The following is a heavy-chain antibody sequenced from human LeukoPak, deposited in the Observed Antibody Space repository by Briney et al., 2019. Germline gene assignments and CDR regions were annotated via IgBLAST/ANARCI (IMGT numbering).Heavy chain of an antibody. CDR3: ARGSCGYESRLFDY. CDR2: IYLNSGGT. CDR1: GYTFTGYY. J-gene: IGHJ4*02. V-gene: IGHV1-2*02. Sequence: ASVKVSCKASGYTFTGYYMHWVRQAPGQGLEWVGWIYLNSGGTNHQHMPQGRGTMTRAPSNATAYLELSMWGSDATARYFFARGSCGYESRLFDYWGQGTLVTVSS. D-gene: IGHD5-12*01.